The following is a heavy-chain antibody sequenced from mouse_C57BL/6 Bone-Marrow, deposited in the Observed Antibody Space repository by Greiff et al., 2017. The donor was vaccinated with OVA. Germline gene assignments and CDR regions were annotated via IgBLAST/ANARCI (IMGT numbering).Heavy chain of an antibody. V-gene: IGHV1-52*01. CDR1: GYTFTSYW. CDR3: AREGALLRSYFDY. Sequence: QVQLQQPGAELVRPGSSVKLSCKASGYTFTSYWMHWVKQRPIQGLEWIGNIDPSDSETHYNQKFKDKATLTVDKSSITAYLQLSILTSEDSALYYCAREGALLRSYFDYWGQGTTLTVSS. D-gene: IGHD1-1*01. CDR2: IDPSDSET. J-gene: IGHJ2*01.